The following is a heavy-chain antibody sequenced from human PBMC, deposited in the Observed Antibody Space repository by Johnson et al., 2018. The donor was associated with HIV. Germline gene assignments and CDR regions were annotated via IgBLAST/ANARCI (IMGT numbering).Heavy chain of an antibody. CDR2: ISYDGSNK. CDR3: AKDSGVTFDI. D-gene: IGHD1-26*01. J-gene: IGHJ3*02. Sequence: QVKLVESGGGVVQPGRSLRLSCAASGFTFSSYGMHWVRQAPGKGLEWVAVISYDGSNKYYADSVKGRFTISRDNSKNTLYLQMNSLRAEDTAVYYCAKDSGVTFDIWGQGTMVTVSS. CDR1: GFTFSSYG. V-gene: IGHV3-30*18.